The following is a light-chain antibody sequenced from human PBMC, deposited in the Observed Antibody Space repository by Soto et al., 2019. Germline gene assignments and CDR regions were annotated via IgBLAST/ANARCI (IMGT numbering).Light chain of an antibody. Sequence: QSVLAQPDCVSGSPGQSITISCIETSSDIGAYNYASWYQQHPGKAPKLIIYDVSNRPSGVSNRFSGSKSGYTASLTISGLQAEDEADYYCSSYSSTITRVFGTGTKVTVL. V-gene: IGLV2-14*03. CDR2: DVS. J-gene: IGLJ1*01. CDR3: SSYSSTITRV. CDR1: SSDIGAYNY.